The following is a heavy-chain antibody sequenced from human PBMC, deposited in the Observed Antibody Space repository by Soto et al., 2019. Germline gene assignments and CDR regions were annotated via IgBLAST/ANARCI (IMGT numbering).Heavy chain of an antibody. D-gene: IGHD2-15*01. J-gene: IGHJ3*02. CDR1: GGSVRSGNHF. V-gene: IGHV4-61*01. CDR3: ARDRRDGCKDGFDI. CDR2: IFLSGRT. Sequence: QVQLQESGTGLVKPSETLSLTCTVSGGSVRSGNHFWSWLRQPPGRGLEWHGQIFLSGRTNYSPHLGIRVTNSLDTSKDEFCLKLRSVSAAETSVDYWARDRRDGCKDGFDIWCKGTRVTVSS.